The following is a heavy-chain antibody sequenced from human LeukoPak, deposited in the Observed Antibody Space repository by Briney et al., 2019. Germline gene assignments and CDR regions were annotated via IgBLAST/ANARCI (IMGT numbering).Heavy chain of an antibody. J-gene: IGHJ6*03. V-gene: IGHV3-48*04. D-gene: IGHD1-26*01. Sequence: PGGSLRLSCAASGFTFSSYSMNWVRQAPGKGLEWVSYISSSGSTIYYADSVKGRFTISRDNAKNSLYLQMNSLRAEDTAVYYCARVVPPLSGSYYSYYMDVWGKGTTVTISS. CDR1: GFTFSSYS. CDR2: ISSSGSTI. CDR3: ARVVPPLSGSYYSYYMDV.